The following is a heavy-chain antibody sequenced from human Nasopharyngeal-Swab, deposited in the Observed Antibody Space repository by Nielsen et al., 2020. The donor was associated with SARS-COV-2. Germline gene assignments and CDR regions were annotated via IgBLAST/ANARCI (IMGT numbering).Heavy chain of an antibody. Sequence: ASVNVSCKASGYTFTSYGISWVRQAPGQGLEWMGWISAYNGNTNYAQKLQGRVTMTTDTSTSTAYMELRSLRSDDTAVYYCARARAVASKVGYWGQGTLVTVSS. V-gene: IGHV1-18*01. CDR1: GYTFTSYG. CDR3: ARARAVASKVGY. J-gene: IGHJ4*02. D-gene: IGHD6-19*01. CDR2: ISAYNGNT.